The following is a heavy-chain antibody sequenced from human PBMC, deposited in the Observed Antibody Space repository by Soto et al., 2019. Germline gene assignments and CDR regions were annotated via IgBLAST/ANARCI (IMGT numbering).Heavy chain of an antibody. Sequence: QVQLVESGGGVVQPGRSLRLSCAASGFTFSSFGMHWVRQAPDKGLQWVAVISYDGSDKYYADSVKGRFTISRDDSTNTMYRQMNSLRPEDTAVYYCAKTSGYDYVWGSSGLDPWGQGTLVTVSS. CDR1: GFTFSSFG. V-gene: IGHV3-30*18. CDR3: AKTSGYDYVWGSSGLDP. CDR2: ISYDGSDK. J-gene: IGHJ5*02. D-gene: IGHD3-16*01.